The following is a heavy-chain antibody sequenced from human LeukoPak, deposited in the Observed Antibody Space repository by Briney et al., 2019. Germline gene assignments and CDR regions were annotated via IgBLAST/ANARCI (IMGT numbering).Heavy chain of an antibody. J-gene: IGHJ5*02. CDR3: AKTQGYYDA. V-gene: IGHV3-23*01. Sequence: GGSLRLSCVASGFTFSNYAMSWVRQAPGKGLELVSGVYGSDDKTVYGDAVKGRFTISRDNSKNTLYLQMNSLRADDTAVYYCAKTQGYYDAWGQGALVTVYS. CDR1: GFTFSNYA. D-gene: IGHD2-15*01. CDR2: VYGSDDKT.